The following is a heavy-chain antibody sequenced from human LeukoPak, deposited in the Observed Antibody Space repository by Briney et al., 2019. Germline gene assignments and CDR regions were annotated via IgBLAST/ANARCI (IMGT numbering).Heavy chain of an antibody. D-gene: IGHD6-19*01. CDR2: INPSGGST. CDR3: ARDSLSSGWYYYYYYMDV. Sequence: ASVKVSCKASGYTFTSYYMHWVRQAPGQGLEWMGIINPSGGSTSYAQKFQGRVTMTRDMSTSTVYMELSSLRSEDTAVYYCARDSLSSGWYYYYYYMDVWGKGTTVTVSS. V-gene: IGHV1-46*01. CDR1: GYTFTSYY. J-gene: IGHJ6*03.